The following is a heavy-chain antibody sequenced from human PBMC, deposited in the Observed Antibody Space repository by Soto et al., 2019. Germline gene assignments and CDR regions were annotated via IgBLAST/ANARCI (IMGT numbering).Heavy chain of an antibody. CDR3: AKDSAKSGSSPFR. D-gene: IGHD6-25*01. CDR1: GFTFSIYG. CDR2: IWYDGSNK. Sequence: GGSLRLSCAASGFTFSIYGMHWFRQAPGKGLEWVAVIWYDGSNKYYADSVKGRFTISRDNSKNTLYLQMNSLRAEDTAVYYCAKDSAKSGSSPFRWDEGPLVTV. V-gene: IGHV3-33*06. J-gene: IGHJ4*02.